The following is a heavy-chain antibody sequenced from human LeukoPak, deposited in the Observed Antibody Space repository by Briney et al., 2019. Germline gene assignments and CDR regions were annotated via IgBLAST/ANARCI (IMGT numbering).Heavy chain of an antibody. CDR2: ISSSGSTI. CDR3: ARRSRSIVGFDP. D-gene: IGHD6-6*01. J-gene: IGHJ5*02. Sequence: PGGSLRLSCAASGFTFSSYEMNWVRQAPGKGLEWVSYISSSGSTIYYADSVKGRFTISRDNAKNSLYLQMNSLRAEDTAVYYCARRSRSIVGFDPWGQGTLVTVSS. CDR1: GFTFSSYE. V-gene: IGHV3-48*03.